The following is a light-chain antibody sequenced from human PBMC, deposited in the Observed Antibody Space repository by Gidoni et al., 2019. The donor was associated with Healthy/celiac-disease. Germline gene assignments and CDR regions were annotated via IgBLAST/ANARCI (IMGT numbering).Light chain of an antibody. CDR3: QQYYSYPPT. Sequence: AIRMTQSPSSFSASTGDRVTITCRASQGISSYLAWYQQKPGKAPKLLIYAASTLQSGVPSRFSGSGSGTEFTLTISCLQSEEFATYYCQQYYSYPPTFGQGTKVEIK. V-gene: IGKV1-8*01. J-gene: IGKJ1*01. CDR2: AAS. CDR1: QGISSY.